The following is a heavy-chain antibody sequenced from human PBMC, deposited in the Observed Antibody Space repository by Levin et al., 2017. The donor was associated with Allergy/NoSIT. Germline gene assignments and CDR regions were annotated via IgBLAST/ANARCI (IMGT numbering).Heavy chain of an antibody. CDR1: EFTFSRFW. Sequence: SCAASEFTFSRFWMTWVRQAPGKGLEWVAIINPEGNEKYYVDSVKGRFTISRDNARNSLYLQMNSLRVEDTALYYCARYDTSTGVDYWGQGTLVTVSS. CDR3: ARYDTSTGVDY. V-gene: IGHV3-7*01. J-gene: IGHJ4*02. D-gene: IGHD1-1*01. CDR2: INPEGNEK.